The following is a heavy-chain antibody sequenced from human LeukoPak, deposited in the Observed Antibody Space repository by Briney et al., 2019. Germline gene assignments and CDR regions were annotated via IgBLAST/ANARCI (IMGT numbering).Heavy chain of an antibody. V-gene: IGHV4-39*07. J-gene: IGHJ4*02. CDR3: ARAPLYHYDSSGYLFDY. Sequence: GSLSLTCTVSGGSIGSSSYYWGWIRQPPGKGLEWIGIIYYSGTTYYNPSLKSRVTISVDTSKNQFSLKLSSVTAADTAIYYCARAPLYHYDSSGYLFDYWGQGTLVTVSS. CDR2: IYYSGTT. CDR1: GGSIGSSSYY. D-gene: IGHD3-22*01.